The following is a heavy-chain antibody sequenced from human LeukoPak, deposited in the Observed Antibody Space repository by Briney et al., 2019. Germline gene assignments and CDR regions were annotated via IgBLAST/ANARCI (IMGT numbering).Heavy chain of an antibody. Sequence: ASVKVSCKTSGYTFTDYSIHWVRQAPGQGLEWMGWINPNSDGTNYARRFQGRVTMTSDTSISTAYMEVSRLRSDDTAVYYCARGHPKYSGSYYTLAYWGQGTLVTVSA. J-gene: IGHJ4*02. CDR3: ARGHPKYSGSYYTLAY. CDR2: INPNSDGT. D-gene: IGHD1-26*01. CDR1: GYTFTDYS. V-gene: IGHV1-2*02.